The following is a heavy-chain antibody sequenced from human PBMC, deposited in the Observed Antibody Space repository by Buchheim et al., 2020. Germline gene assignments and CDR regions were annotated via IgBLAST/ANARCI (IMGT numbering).Heavy chain of an antibody. CDR3: ARAYYDFWSGYYTPYYFDY. Sequence: QVQLQQWGAGLLKPSETLSLTCAVYGGSFSGYYCSWIRQPPGKGLEWIGEINHSGSTNYNPSLKSRVTISVDTSKNQFSLKLSSVTAADTAVYYCARAYYDFWSGYYTPYYFDYWGQGTL. CDR2: INHSGST. CDR1: GGSFSGYY. D-gene: IGHD3-3*01. V-gene: IGHV4-34*01. J-gene: IGHJ4*02.